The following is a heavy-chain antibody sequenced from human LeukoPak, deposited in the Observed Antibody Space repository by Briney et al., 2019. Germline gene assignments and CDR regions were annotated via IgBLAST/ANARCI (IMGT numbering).Heavy chain of an antibody. V-gene: IGHV3-74*01. J-gene: IGHJ3*02. D-gene: IGHD6-13*01. CDR1: GFTFSGYW. CDR3: ARGQGGEQPTTSDAFDI. CDR2: INSDGTTT. Sequence: GGSLRLSCVASGFTFSGYWMHWVRRAPGKGLVWVSRINSDGTTTTYADSVQGRFTISRDNAKNTLFLQMNGLTAEGTAVFYCARGQGGEQPTTSDAFDIWGQGTMVTVSS.